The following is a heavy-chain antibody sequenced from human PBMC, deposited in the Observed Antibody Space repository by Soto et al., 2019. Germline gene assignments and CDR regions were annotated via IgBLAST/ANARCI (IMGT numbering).Heavy chain of an antibody. V-gene: IGHV3-23*01. D-gene: IGHD6-19*01. CDR2: IIDDGGRA. J-gene: IGHJ4*02. CDR1: GFTFNRYA. CDR3: AKDKMEQWLVGGYFDY. Sequence: PGGSLRLSCSASGFTFNRYAMGWVRQAPGKGLEWVSAIIDDGGRAYYADSVKGRFTISRDNFKNTLSLQMNSLRAEDTAVYYCAKDKMEQWLVGGYFDYWGQGTQVTRLL.